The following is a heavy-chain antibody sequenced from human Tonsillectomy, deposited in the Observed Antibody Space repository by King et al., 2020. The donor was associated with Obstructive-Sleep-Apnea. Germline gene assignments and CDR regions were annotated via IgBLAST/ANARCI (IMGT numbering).Heavy chain of an antibody. J-gene: IGHJ4*02. V-gene: IGHV4-34*01. CDR3: ATTTYYYDSSDDY. CDR1: GGSFSGYY. Sequence: VQLQQWGAGLLKPSETLSLTCAVYGGSFSGYYWSWIRQPPGKGLEWIGEINHSGSTNYNPSPKSRVTISVDTSKNQFSLKLSSATAADTAVYYCATTTYYYDSSDDYWGQGTLVTVSS. CDR2: INHSGST. D-gene: IGHD3-22*01.